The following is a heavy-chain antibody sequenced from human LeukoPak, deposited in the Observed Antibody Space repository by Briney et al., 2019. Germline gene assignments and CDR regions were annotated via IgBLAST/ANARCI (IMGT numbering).Heavy chain of an antibody. CDR3: ARDRGTWGKYCSSTSCYFSRFDP. J-gene: IGHJ5*02. V-gene: IGHV4-59*01. Sequence: SETLSLTCTVSGGSISSYYWGWIRQPPGKGLEWIGYIYYSGSTNYNPSLKSRVTISVDTSKNQFSLKLSSVTAADTAVYYCARDRGTWGKYCSSTSCYFSRFDPWGQGTLVTVSS. CDR1: GGSISSYY. D-gene: IGHD2-2*01. CDR2: IYYSGST.